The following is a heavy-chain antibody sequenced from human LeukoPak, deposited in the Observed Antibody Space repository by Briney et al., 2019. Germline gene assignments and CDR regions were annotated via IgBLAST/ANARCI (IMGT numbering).Heavy chain of an antibody. CDR1: GYTFTDYG. CDR3: ARDLRSDGMAVGGY. J-gene: IGHJ4*02. D-gene: IGHD6-19*01. CDR2: INIYSGNT. Sequence: ASVKVSCKASGYTFTDYGLSWVQQAPGQGLEWMAWINIYSGNTNYAQKLQGRVTVTTDRSASTAYMELRRLISDDTAVYYCARDLRSDGMAVGGYWGQGTLVTVSS. V-gene: IGHV1-18*01.